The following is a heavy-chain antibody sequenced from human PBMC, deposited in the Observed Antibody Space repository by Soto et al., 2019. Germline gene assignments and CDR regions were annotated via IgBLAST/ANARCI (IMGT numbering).Heavy chain of an antibody. CDR1: GSSISSYY. V-gene: IGHV4-59*01. CDR3: ARTRMIESWIDS. Sequence: PSETLSLTCNVSGSSISSYYWSWIRQPPGEGLEWIGYVYYTGSTLYNPSLKSRVTISVDMSKKEFSLRLSSVIAADTAVYYCARTRMIESWIDSWGQGTPVTVS. CDR2: VYYTGST. J-gene: IGHJ4*02. D-gene: IGHD3-16*01.